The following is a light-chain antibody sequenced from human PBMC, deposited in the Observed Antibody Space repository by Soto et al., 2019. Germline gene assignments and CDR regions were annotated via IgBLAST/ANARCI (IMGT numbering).Light chain of an antibody. CDR3: QQYKSYSYT. Sequence: DIHMTQSPSILSASVGDRVTITCRASQSISNWLAWYQQKPGRAPKVLIYDASSLQSGVPSRFSGSESGTEFTLTISSLQPDDIATYYCQQYKSYSYTFGQGTNLEI. CDR1: QSISNW. J-gene: IGKJ2*01. V-gene: IGKV1-5*01. CDR2: DAS.